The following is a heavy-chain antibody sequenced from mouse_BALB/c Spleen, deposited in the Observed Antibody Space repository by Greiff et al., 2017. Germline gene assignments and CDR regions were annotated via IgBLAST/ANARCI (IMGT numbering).Heavy chain of an antibody. V-gene: IGHV1-87*01. D-gene: IGHD2-3*01. Sequence: QVQLQQSGAELARPGASVKLSCKASGYTFTSYWMQWVKQRPGQGLEWIGAIYPGDGDTRYTQKFKGKATLTADKSSSTAYMQLSSLASEDSAVYYYASMIYYAMDYWGQGTSVTVSA. J-gene: IGHJ4*01. CDR1: GYTFTSYW. CDR3: ASMIYYAMDY. CDR2: IYPGDGDT.